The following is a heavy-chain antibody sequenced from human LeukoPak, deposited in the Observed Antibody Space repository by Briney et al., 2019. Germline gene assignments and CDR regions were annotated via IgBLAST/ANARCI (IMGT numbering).Heavy chain of an antibody. V-gene: IGHV1-69*13. CDR2: FIPIFGTA. CDR1: GGTFSSYA. Sequence: SVNVSCMASGGTFSSYAISWVRQAPGQGLEWMGGFIPIFGTASCVQMFQGRVTITADESTSTAYMELSSVRSEDTAVYYCAREDSGGSGSSYYYYYGMDVWGQGPTVTVS. CDR3: AREDSGGSGSSYYYYYGMDV. D-gene: IGHD3-10*01. J-gene: IGHJ6*02.